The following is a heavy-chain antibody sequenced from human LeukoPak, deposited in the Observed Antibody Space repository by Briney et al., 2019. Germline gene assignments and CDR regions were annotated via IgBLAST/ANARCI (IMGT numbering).Heavy chain of an antibody. CDR2: ISAYNGNT. Sequence: ASVRVSCKASGYIFNNYFMHWVRQAPGQGLEWMGWISAYNGNTNYAQKLQGRVTMTTDTSTSTAYMELSRLRSDDTAVYYCARPVSGYCSGDICPYYFDYWGQGTLVTVSS. CDR3: ARPVSGYCSGDICPYYFDY. CDR1: GYIFNNYF. V-gene: IGHV1-18*04. J-gene: IGHJ4*02. D-gene: IGHD2-15*01.